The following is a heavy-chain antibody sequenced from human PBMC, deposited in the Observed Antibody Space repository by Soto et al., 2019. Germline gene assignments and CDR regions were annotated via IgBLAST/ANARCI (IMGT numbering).Heavy chain of an antibody. J-gene: IGHJ3*02. Sequence: QLQLQESGPGLVKPSETLSLTCTVSGGSISSSSYYWGWIRQPPGKGLEWIGSIYYSGSTYYNPSLKSRVTISVDTSKNQFSLKLSSVTAADTAVYYCARHPLEGGSGSQGAFDIWGQGTMVTVSS. V-gene: IGHV4-39*01. D-gene: IGHD1-26*01. CDR2: IYYSGST. CDR3: ARHPLEGGSGSQGAFDI. CDR1: GGSISSSSYY.